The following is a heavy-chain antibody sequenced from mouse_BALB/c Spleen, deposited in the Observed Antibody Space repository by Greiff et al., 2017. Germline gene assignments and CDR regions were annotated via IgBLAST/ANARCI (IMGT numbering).Heavy chain of an antibody. V-gene: IGHV5-17*02. J-gene: IGHJ4*01. CDR3: ARSTTGDAMDY. D-gene: IGHD1-1*01. CDR2: ISSGSSTI. CDR1: GFTFSSFG. Sequence: EVNLVESGGGLVQPGGSRKLSCAASGFTFSSFGMHWVRQAPEKGLEWVAYISSGSSTIYYADTVKGRFTISRDNPKNTLFLQMTSLRSEDTAMYYCARSTTGDAMDYWGQGTSVTVSS.